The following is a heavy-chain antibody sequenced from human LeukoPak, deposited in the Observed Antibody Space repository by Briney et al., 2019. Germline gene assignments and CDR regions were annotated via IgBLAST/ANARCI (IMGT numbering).Heavy chain of an antibody. V-gene: IGHV3-30*02. CDR3: AKPGYSSGWWDY. J-gene: IGHJ4*02. CDR1: GFTFSSYG. Sequence: TGGSLRLSCAASGFTFSSYGMHWVRQAPGKGLEWVAFIRYDGSNKYYADSVKGRFTISRDNSKNTLYLQMNSLRAEDTAVYYSAKPGYSSGWWDYWGQGTLVTVSS. D-gene: IGHD6-19*01. CDR2: IRYDGSNK.